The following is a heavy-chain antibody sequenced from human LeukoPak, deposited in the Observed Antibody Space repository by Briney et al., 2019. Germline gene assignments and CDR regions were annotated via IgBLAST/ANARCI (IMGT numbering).Heavy chain of an antibody. Sequence: SGGSLRLSCAASGFTFSSYAMSWVRQAPGKGLEWVSAISGSGGSTYYADSVKGRFTISGDNSKNTLYLQMNSLRAEDTAVYYCAKVPASSSWDYYFDYWGQGTLVTVSS. CDR3: AKVPASSSWDYYFDY. V-gene: IGHV3-23*01. CDR1: GFTFSSYA. CDR2: ISGSGGST. J-gene: IGHJ4*02. D-gene: IGHD6-13*01.